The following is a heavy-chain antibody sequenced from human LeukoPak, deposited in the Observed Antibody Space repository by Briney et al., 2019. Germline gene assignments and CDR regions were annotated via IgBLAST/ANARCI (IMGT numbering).Heavy chain of an antibody. D-gene: IGHD6-13*01. CDR1: GGSISSYY. CDR3: AREGGDSSFYPYYYYGMDV. J-gene: IGHJ6*02. CDR2: IYTSGST. V-gene: IGHV4-4*07. Sequence: SETLSLTCTVSGGSISSYYWSWIRQPAGKGLEWIGRIYTSGSTNYNPSFKSRVTMSVDTSKNQFSLKLSSVTAADTAVYYCAREGGDSSFYPYYYYGMDVWGQGTTVTVS.